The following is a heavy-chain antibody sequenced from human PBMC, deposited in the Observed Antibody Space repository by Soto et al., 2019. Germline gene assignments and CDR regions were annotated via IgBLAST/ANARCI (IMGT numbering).Heavy chain of an antibody. Sequence: SETLSLTCTVSGGSVSSGGYYWSWIRQHPGTGLEWIGCIYTSGSTNYNPSLKSRVTISVDTSKNQFSLKLSSVTAADTAVYYCARDSAGCSGGSCYVDYYYGMDVWGQGTTVTVSS. D-gene: IGHD2-15*01. V-gene: IGHV4-61*08. J-gene: IGHJ6*02. CDR3: ARDSAGCSGGSCYVDYYYGMDV. CDR1: GGSVSSGGYY. CDR2: IYTSGST.